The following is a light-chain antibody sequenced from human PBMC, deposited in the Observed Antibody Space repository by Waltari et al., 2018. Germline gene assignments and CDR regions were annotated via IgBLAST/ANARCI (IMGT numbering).Light chain of an antibody. J-gene: IGKJ1*01. CDR3: QQYNTFWT. V-gene: IGKV1-5*03. Sequence: DIQMTQSPSTLSASVVDRVTITCRASQTISSWLAWYQQKPGKAPNLLIYKASSLEGGVPSRFSGSGSGTEFTLTISGLQPDDSATYFCQQYNTFWTFGRGTKVEIK. CDR1: QTISSW. CDR2: KAS.